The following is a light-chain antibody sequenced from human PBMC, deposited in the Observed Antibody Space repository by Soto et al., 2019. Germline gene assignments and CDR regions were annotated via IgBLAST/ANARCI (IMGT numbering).Light chain of an antibody. CDR3: QTWGTGIVV. CDR2: LNSDGSH. Sequence: QSVLTQSPSASASLGASVKLTCTLSSGHSNYAIAWHQQQAEKGPRYLMKLNSDGSHKKGDGIPDRFSGSSSGTERYLTISSLRSEDEADYYCQTWGTGIVVFGGGTKLTVL. CDR1: SGHSNYA. J-gene: IGLJ3*02. V-gene: IGLV4-69*01.